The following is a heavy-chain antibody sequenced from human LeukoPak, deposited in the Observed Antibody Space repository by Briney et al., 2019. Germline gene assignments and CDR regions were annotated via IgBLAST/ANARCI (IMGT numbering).Heavy chain of an antibody. V-gene: IGHV3-23*01. CDR3: ANLGSVVSMND. J-gene: IGHJ4*02. CDR1: GFTFSSYA. CDR2: ISGSGGST. Sequence: GSLRLSCAASGFTFSSYAMSWVRQAPGKGLEWVSAISGSGGSTYYADSVKGRFTISRDNSKNTLYLQMNSLRAEDTAVYYCANLGSVVSMNDWGQGTLVTVFS. D-gene: IGHD3-22*01.